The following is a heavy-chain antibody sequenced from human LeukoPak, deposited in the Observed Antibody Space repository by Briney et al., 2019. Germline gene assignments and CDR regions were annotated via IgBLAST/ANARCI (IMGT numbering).Heavy chain of an antibody. Sequence: SETLSLTCTVSGGSISSSSYYWGWIRQPPGKGLEWIGSIYTSGTTHYNPSLKSRVTMSVDTSKNQFSLNLSSVTAADTAVYYCARFSSIAAAFDYWGLGTLVTVSS. CDR1: GGSISSSSYY. V-gene: IGHV4-39*07. J-gene: IGHJ4*02. D-gene: IGHD6-13*01. CDR3: ARFSSIAAAFDY. CDR2: IYTSGTT.